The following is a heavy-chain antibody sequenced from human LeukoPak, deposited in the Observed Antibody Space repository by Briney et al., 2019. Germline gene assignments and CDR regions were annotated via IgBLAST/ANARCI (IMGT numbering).Heavy chain of an antibody. V-gene: IGHV3-30*18. J-gene: IGHJ4*02. CDR2: ISYDGPNK. Sequence: GRSLRLSCAASGFTFNSYGMHWVRQAPGKGLEWVAVISYDGPNKYYADSVKGRFTISRDDSKNTLYLQMNSLRAEDTAVYYCAKDWGRQRDGYLNYWGQGTLVTVSS. D-gene: IGHD5-24*01. CDR1: GFTFNSYG. CDR3: AKDWGRQRDGYLNY.